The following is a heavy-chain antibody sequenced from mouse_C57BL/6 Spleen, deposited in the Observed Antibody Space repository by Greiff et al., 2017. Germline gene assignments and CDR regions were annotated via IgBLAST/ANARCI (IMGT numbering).Heavy chain of an antibody. CDR1: GFTFSDYG. Sequence: DVMLVESGGGLVQPGGSLKLSCAASGFTFSDYGMAWVRQAPRKGPEWVAFISNLAYSIYYADTVTGLFTISRENAKNTLYLEMSSLRSEDTAMYCCARRPVVGRDYAMDDWGQGTSVTVSS. CDR2: ISNLAYSI. D-gene: IGHD1-1*01. J-gene: IGHJ4*01. CDR3: ARRPVVGRDYAMDD. V-gene: IGHV5-15*04.